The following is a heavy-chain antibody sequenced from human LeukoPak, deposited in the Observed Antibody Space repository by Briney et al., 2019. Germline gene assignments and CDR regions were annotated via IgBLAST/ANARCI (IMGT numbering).Heavy chain of an antibody. Sequence: SETLSLTCTVSGGSINGYYWSWIRQPAGKGLEWIGRIYTSGTTNYNPSLKSRVTMSVDTSKNQFSLKLSSVTAADTVVYYCARGRNCGGDCYYFAYWGQGTLVTVSS. J-gene: IGHJ4*02. CDR1: GGSINGYY. CDR3: ARGRNCGGDCYYFAY. CDR2: IYTSGTT. D-gene: IGHD2-21*02. V-gene: IGHV4-4*07.